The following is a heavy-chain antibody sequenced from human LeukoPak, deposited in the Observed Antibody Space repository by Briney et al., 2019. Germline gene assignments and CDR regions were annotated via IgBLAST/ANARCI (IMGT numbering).Heavy chain of an antibody. V-gene: IGHV1-58*02. CDR2: IVVGSGNT. D-gene: IGHD3-22*01. Sequence: GASVKVSCKASGFTFTSSAMQWVRQARGQRLEWIGWIVVGSGNTNYAQKFQERVTITRDTSTSTAYMELSSLRSEDTAVYYCAARYYYDSSGYSEAFDPWGQGTLVTVSS. J-gene: IGHJ5*02. CDR3: AARYYYDSSGYSEAFDP. CDR1: GFTFTSSA.